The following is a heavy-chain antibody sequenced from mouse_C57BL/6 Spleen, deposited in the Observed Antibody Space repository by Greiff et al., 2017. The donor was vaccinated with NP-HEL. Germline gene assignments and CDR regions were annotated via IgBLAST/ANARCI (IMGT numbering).Heavy chain of an antibody. J-gene: IGHJ1*03. CDR2: IYPGSGST. V-gene: IGHV1-55*01. D-gene: IGHD2-1*01. CDR3: AREKIYYGNYWYFDV. CDR1: GYTFTSYW. Sequence: QVQLKQPGAELVKPGASVKMSCKASGYTFTSYWITWVKQRPGQGLEWIGDIYPGSGSTNYNEKFKSKATLTVDTSSSTAYMQLSSLTSEDSAVYYWAREKIYYGNYWYFDVWGTGTTVTVSS.